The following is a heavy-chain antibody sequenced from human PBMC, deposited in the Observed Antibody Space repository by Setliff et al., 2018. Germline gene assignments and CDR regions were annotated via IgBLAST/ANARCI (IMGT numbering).Heavy chain of an antibody. V-gene: IGHV3-23*01. J-gene: IGHJ4*02. D-gene: IGHD6-13*01. Sequence: PGGSLRLSCAASRFTFSSYAMSWVRQAPGKGLEWVSAISGSAGSTYYADSVKGRFTISRDNSKNTLYLQMNSLRVEDTAVYYCAKSHSSWPIFIDYWGREPWSPSPQ. CDR1: RFTFSSYA. CDR3: AKSHSSWPIFIDY. CDR2: ISGSAGST.